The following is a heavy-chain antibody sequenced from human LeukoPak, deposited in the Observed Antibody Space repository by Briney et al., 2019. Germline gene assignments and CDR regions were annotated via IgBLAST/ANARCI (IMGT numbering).Heavy chain of an antibody. Sequence: PGRSLRLSCSGAGFTFRDSAFHWVRQAPGKGLEWVAVISDDGRKRFYADSVKGRFTISRDNSRDTLYLHMQTLRPEDSAVYYCARESGFMMVGEINADNWFDPWGQGTPVTVSS. J-gene: IGHJ5*02. CDR1: GFTFRDSA. CDR2: ISDDGRKR. CDR3: ARESGFMMVGEINADNWFDP. D-gene: IGHD3-3*01. V-gene: IGHV3-30*04.